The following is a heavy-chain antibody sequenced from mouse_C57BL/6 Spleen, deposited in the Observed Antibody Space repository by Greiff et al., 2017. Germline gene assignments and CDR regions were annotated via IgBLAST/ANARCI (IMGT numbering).Heavy chain of an antibody. CDR3: APYYGSSYGYAMEY. J-gene: IGHJ4*01. CDR1: GYAFSSSW. D-gene: IGHD1-1*01. CDR2: IYPGDGDT. V-gene: IGHV1-82*01. Sequence: QVQLKESGPELVKPGASVKISCKASGYAFSSSWMNWVKQRPGKGLEWIGRIYPGDGDTNYTGKFKGKATLTADKSSSTAYMQLSSLTSEDSAVYFCAPYYGSSYGYAMEYRGQGASVTVAS.